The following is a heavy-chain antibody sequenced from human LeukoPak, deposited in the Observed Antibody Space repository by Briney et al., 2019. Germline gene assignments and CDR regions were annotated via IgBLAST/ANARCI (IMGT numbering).Heavy chain of an antibody. CDR2: ISSSSSYI. CDR3: VREWRGGYGDPEYYFYD. D-gene: IGHD4-17*01. V-gene: IGHV3-21*03. CDR1: GFTFSSYS. J-gene: IGHJ4*02. Sequence: GGSLRLSCAASGFTFSSYSMNWVRQAPGKGLEWVSSISSSSSYIYYADSVKGRFTISRDNAKNSLYLQMNSLRAEDTAVYFCVREWRGGYGDPEYYFYDRGQGTLVAASS.